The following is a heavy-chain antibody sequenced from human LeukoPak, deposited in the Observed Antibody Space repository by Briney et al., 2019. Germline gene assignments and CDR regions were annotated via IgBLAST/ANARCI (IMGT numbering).Heavy chain of an antibody. CDR2: INSDGSST. V-gene: IGHV3-74*01. D-gene: IGHD1-26*01. CDR1: GFTFSSYW. J-gene: IGHJ4*02. Sequence: PGGSLRLSCAASGFTFSSYWMHWVRQAPGKGLVWVSRINSDGSSTSYADSVKGRFTISRDDAKNSVYLQMNSLRDEDKAVYYCARSDGGSENYWGQGILVTVSS. CDR3: ARSDGGSENY.